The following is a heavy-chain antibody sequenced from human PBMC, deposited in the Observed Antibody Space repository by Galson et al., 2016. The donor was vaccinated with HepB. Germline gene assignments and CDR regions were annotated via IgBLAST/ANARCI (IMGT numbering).Heavy chain of an antibody. J-gene: IGHJ5*02. Sequence: SLRLSCAGSGFTLSSYWMTWVRQAPGKGLEWVANIKEDGSKEYYVDSVKGRFTISRDNAKSSVYLQMHSLRVEDAALYFCARDLNPYGSSSESWFDPWGQGTLVIVSS. CDR2: IKEDGSKE. D-gene: IGHD6-13*01. CDR1: GFTLSSYW. V-gene: IGHV3-7*04. CDR3: ARDLNPYGSSSESWFDP.